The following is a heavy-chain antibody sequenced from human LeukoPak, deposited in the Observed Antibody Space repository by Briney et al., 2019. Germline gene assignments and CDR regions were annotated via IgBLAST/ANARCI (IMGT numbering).Heavy chain of an antibody. V-gene: IGHV3-11*04. Sequence: GGSLRLSCADSEFTIRDHYVSWIRQAPGKGLEWVSYISGSGSTIYYADSVKGRFTISRDNAKNSLYLQMDSLRAEDTAVYYCARGGIITSYAFEIWGQGAMVTVSS. CDR1: EFTIRDHY. CDR2: ISGSGSTI. CDR3: ARGGIITSYAFEI. D-gene: IGHD1-26*01. J-gene: IGHJ3*02.